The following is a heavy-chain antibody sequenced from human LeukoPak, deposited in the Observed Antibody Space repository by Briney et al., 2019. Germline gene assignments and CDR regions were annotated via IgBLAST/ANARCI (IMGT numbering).Heavy chain of an antibody. J-gene: IGHJ4*02. CDR1: GFTFSSYS. D-gene: IGHD5-24*01. V-gene: IGHV3-48*04. CDR2: ISSSSSTI. Sequence: PGGSLRLSCAASGFTFSSYSMNWVRQAPGKGLEWVSYISSSSSTIYYADSVKGRFTLSRDNAKNSLYLQMNSLRAEDTAVYYCARVEMATINHLHYWGQGTVVTVSS. CDR3: ARVEMATINHLHY.